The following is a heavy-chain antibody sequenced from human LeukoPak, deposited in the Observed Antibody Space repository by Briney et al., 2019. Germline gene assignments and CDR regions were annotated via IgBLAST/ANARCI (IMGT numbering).Heavy chain of an antibody. D-gene: IGHD3-3*01. J-gene: IGHJ6*02. V-gene: IGHV4-39*01. CDR1: GGSISSSSYY. CDR3: ARSLHYDFWSGYRAPYYYYGMDV. Sequence: PSETLSLTCTVSGGSISSSSYYWGWIRQPPGKGLEWIGSIYYSGSTYYNPSLKSRVTISVDTSKNQFSLKLSSVTAADTAVYYCARSLHYDFWSGYRAPYYYYGMDVWGQGTTVTVSS. CDR2: IYYSGST.